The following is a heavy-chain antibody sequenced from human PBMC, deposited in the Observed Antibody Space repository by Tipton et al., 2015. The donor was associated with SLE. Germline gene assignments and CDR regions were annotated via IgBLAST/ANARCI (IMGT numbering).Heavy chain of an antibody. J-gene: IGHJ4*02. CDR3: AREVRQLLIYFDS. V-gene: IGHV4-38-2*02. CDR1: GYSISSGYY. Sequence: TLSLTCSVSGYSISSGYYWAWIREPPGKGLECIGAIYHSGSTFYNPSLKNRVTISVDTSKNQFSLKLSSVTAADTAVYFCAREVRQLLIYFDSWGQGTLVTVSS. CDR2: IYHSGST. D-gene: IGHD6-6*01.